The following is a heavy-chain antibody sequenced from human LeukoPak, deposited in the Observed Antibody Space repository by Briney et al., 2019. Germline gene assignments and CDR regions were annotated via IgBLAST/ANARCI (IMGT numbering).Heavy chain of an antibody. D-gene: IGHD6-19*01. CDR3: TRGGVAVAGTGDY. V-gene: IGHV3-74*01. CDR1: GFTFRNYW. Sequence: GGSLRLSCAASGFTFRNYWMHWVRQTPGKGLVWVSRINSDGSSTNYADSVKGRFTISRDNAKNTLYLQMNSLRAEDTAVYYCTRGGVAVAGTGDYWGQGTLVTFSS. J-gene: IGHJ4*02. CDR2: INSDGSST.